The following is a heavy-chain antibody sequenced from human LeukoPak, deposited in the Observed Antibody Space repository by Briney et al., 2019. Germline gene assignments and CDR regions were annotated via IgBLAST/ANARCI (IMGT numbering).Heavy chain of an antibody. Sequence: PSETLSLTCTVSGGSISSSSYYWGWIRQPPGKGLEWIGSIYYSGSTYYNPSLKSRVTISVDTSKNQFSLKLSSVTAADTAVYYCARGGIRYFDYWGQGTLVTVSS. CDR2: IYYSGST. J-gene: IGHJ4*02. CDR1: GGSISSSSYY. V-gene: IGHV4-39*01. CDR3: ARGGIRYFDY. D-gene: IGHD2-21*01.